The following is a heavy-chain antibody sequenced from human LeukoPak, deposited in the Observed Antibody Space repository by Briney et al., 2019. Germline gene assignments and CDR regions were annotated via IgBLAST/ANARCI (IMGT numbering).Heavy chain of an antibody. CDR2: INPNSGGT. J-gene: IGHJ5*02. CDR1: GYTFTCYY. D-gene: IGHD3-10*01. CDR3: ARVYGSGSQRWFDP. Sequence: ASVKVSCKASGYTFTCYYMHWVRQAPGQGLEWMGWINPNSGGTNYAQKFQGRVTMTRDTSISTAYMDLSRLRSDDTAVYYCARVYGSGSQRWFDPWGQGTLVTVSS. V-gene: IGHV1-2*02.